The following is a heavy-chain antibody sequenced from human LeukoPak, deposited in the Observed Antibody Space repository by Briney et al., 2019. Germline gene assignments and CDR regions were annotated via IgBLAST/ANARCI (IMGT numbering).Heavy chain of an antibody. D-gene: IGHD6-13*01. Sequence: PGGSLRLSCAASVFTFSRSPMTGVPQTPGKALDWVSSISSSGNTLYADSVKGRFTIYRDNSENMLYLQMNSLRAEDTAVYYCVKGRISEDGLDFWGQGTLVTVSS. J-gene: IGHJ4*02. CDR2: ISSSGNT. CDR1: VFTFSRSP. CDR3: VKGRISEDGLDF. V-gene: IGHV3-23*01.